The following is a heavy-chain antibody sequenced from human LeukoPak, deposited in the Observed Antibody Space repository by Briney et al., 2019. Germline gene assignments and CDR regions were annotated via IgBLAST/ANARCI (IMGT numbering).Heavy chain of an antibody. CDR2: INPNSGGT. CDR3: AREGGYCSSTSCKEIWLDP. CDR1: GYTFTGYY. V-gene: IGHV1-2*02. D-gene: IGHD2-2*01. J-gene: IGHJ5*02. Sequence: GASVKVSCKASGYTFTGYYMHWVRQAPGQGLEWMGWINPNSGGTNYAQKFQGRVTMTRDTSISTAYMELSRLRSDDTAVYYCAREGGYCSSTSCKEIWLDPWGQGTLVTVSS.